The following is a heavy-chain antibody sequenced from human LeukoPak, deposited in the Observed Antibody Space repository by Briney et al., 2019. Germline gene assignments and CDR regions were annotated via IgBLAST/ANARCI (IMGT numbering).Heavy chain of an antibody. CDR1: GFTFSSYA. V-gene: IGHV3-23*01. J-gene: IGHJ4*02. D-gene: IGHD6-13*01. Sequence: GGSLRLSCAVSGFTFSSYAMSWVRQAPGKGLEWVSAISGSGGSTYYADSVKGRFTISRDNSKNTLYLQMNSLRAEDTAVYYCAKAPSASSSWRRYFDYWGQGTLVTVSS. CDR2: ISGSGGST. CDR3: AKAPSASSSWRRYFDY.